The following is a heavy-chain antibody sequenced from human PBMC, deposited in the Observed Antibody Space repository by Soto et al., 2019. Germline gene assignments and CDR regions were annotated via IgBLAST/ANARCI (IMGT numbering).Heavy chain of an antibody. CDR2: IIPTFGTA. CDR3: ARRPFGTGYYRFDP. D-gene: IGHD3-9*01. J-gene: IGHJ5*02. CDR1: GGTFSSYA. Sequence: VKVSCKASGGTFSSYAISWVRQAPGQGLEWMGGIIPTFGTANYAQKFQGRVTITADESTSTAYMELSSLRSEDTAVYYCARRPFGTGYYRFDPWGQGTLVTFSA. V-gene: IGHV1-69*01.